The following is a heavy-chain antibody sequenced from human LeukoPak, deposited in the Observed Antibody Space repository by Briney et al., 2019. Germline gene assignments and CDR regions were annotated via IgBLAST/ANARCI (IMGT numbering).Heavy chain of an antibody. CDR3: ARARGDFWSRGYFDY. V-gene: IGHV1-69*13. Sequence: ASVKVSCKGSGCTFSSYAISWVRQAPGQGLEWMGGISPIFGTANYAQKFQGRVTITADESTSTAYMELSSLRSEDTAVYYCARARGDFWSRGYFDYWGQGTLLTVSS. CDR1: GCTFSSYA. D-gene: IGHD3-3*01. J-gene: IGHJ4*02. CDR2: ISPIFGTA.